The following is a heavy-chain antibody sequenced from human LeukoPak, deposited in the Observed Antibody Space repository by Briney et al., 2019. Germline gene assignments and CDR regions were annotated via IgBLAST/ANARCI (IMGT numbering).Heavy chain of an antibody. J-gene: IGHJ6*03. Sequence: PSETPSLTCTVSGGSISSSSYYWGWTRQPPGKGLEWIGSIYYSGSTYYNPSLKSRVTISVDTSKNQFSLKLSSVTAADTAVYYCARGGGSSSSYYYYYYMDVWGKGATVTVSS. CDR3: ARGGGSSSSYYYYYYMDV. V-gene: IGHV4-39*07. CDR2: IYYSGST. D-gene: IGHD6-6*01. CDR1: GGSISSSSYY.